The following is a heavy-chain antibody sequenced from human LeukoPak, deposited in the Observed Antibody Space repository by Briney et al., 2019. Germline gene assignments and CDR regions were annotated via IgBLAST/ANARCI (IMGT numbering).Heavy chain of an antibody. V-gene: IGHV1-24*01. Sequence: GASVKVSCKVSGYTLTELSMHWVRQAPGKGLEWMGGFDPEDGETIYAQKFQGRATMTEDTSTDTAYMELSSLRSEDTAVYYCATAQIRFLEWLFSGPGGFDPWGQGTLVTVSS. CDR3: ATAQIRFLEWLFSGPGGFDP. J-gene: IGHJ5*02. CDR2: FDPEDGET. D-gene: IGHD3-3*01. CDR1: GYTLTELS.